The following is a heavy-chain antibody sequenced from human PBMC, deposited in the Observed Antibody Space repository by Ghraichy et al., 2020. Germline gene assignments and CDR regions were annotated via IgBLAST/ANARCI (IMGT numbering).Heavy chain of an antibody. D-gene: IGHD3-3*01. Sequence: SETLSLTCAVYGGSFSGYYWSWIRQPPGKGLEWIGEINHSGSTNYNPSLKSRVTISVDTSKNQFSLKLSSVTAADTAVYYCARGQSYDFSMVIIGRGMDVWGQGTTVTVSS. V-gene: IGHV4-34*01. CDR1: GGSFSGYY. J-gene: IGHJ6*02. CDR3: ARGQSYDFSMVIIGRGMDV. CDR2: INHSGST.